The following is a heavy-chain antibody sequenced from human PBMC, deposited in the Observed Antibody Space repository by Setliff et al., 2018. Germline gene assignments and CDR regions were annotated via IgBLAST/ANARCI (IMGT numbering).Heavy chain of an antibody. CDR3: ARGSGSYQH. V-gene: IGHV3-15*01. CDR1: GFSFSSYA. J-gene: IGHJ1*01. CDR2: IKNKNEGETR. Sequence: GGSLRLSCAASGFSFSSYAMSWVRRGPGKGLEWVGRIKNKNEGETRDYAAPVKGRFTVSRDNAKNSLYLQMNSLRAEDTAVYYCARGSGSYQHWGQGTLVTVSS. D-gene: IGHD6-25*01.